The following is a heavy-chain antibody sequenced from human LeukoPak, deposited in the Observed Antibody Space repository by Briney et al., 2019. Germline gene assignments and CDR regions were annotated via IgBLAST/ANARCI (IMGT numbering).Heavy chain of an antibody. CDR2: ISGSGGST. V-gene: IGHV3-23*01. Sequence: GGSLRLSCAASGLTFSSYAMNWVRQAPGKGLEWVSAISGSGGSTYYADSVKGRFTISRDNSRNTLYLQMHSLGGEDTAVYYCANTVVRGVASMDVWGRGATVTVSS. CDR3: ANTVVRGVASMDV. D-gene: IGHD3-10*01. J-gene: IGHJ6*02. CDR1: GLTFSSYA.